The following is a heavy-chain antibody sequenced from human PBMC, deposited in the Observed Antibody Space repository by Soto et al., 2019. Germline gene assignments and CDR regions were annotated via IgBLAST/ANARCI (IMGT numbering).Heavy chain of an antibody. J-gene: IGHJ4*02. Sequence: QVQLQESGPGLVKASQTLSLICSVSGESISSGGYYWSWIRHHPGKGLEWIGYIYDSESAYYNPSRKSRVTMSMDTSKNHFAMKLSSVTAADTAVYYCARASSSSSAADYWGQGTLITVSS. CDR3: ARASSSSSAADY. D-gene: IGHD6-6*01. CDR2: IYDSESA. CDR1: GESISSGGYY. V-gene: IGHV4-31*03.